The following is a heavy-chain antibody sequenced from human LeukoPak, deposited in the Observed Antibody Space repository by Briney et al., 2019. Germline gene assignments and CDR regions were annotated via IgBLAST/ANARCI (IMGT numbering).Heavy chain of an antibody. CDR2: IKQDESER. D-gene: IGHD6-13*01. CDR1: GFSFSSYW. CDR3: ARAEGAAGLNWFDP. V-gene: IGHV3-7*01. Sequence: GGSLRLSCEGSGFSFSSYWMTWVRQSPGKGPEWVANIKQDESERYTVDSVKGRFTISRDNAKNSLYLQMNSLRAEDTAVYYCARAEGAAGLNWFDPWGQGTLVTVSS. J-gene: IGHJ5*02.